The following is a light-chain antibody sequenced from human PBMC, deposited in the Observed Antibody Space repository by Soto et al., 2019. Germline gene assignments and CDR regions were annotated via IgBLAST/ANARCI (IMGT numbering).Light chain of an antibody. CDR2: DVT. CDR1: SSDVGGYNS. V-gene: IGLV2-11*01. Sequence: QSALTQPRSVSGSPGQSVTISCTGTSSDVGGYNSVSWYQHHPGKAPKLMIYDVTKRPSGVPDRFSGSKSGNTASLTISGLQAEDEADYYCCSYAGSRVVFGGGTKRTF. J-gene: IGLJ2*01. CDR3: CSYAGSRVV.